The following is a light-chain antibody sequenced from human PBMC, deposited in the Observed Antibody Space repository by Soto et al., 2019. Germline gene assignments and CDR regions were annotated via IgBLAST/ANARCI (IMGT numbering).Light chain of an antibody. CDR2: ATS. J-gene: IGKJ2*01. CDR3: QQYVSSSYT. Sequence: EIMLTQSPGTLSLSPGERATLSCRASQSVASSYLGWYQQKPGQAPRLLIYATSSRATGIPDRFSGSGSGTDFTLTISRLEPEGFAVYYCQQYVSSSYTFGQGTKLEIK. V-gene: IGKV3-20*01. CDR1: QSVASSY.